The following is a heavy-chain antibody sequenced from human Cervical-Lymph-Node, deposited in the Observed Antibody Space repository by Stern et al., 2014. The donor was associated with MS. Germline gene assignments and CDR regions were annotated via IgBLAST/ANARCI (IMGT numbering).Heavy chain of an antibody. CDR2: IYYIGTT. CDR3: ARHGDTSFVY. J-gene: IGHJ4*02. Sequence: QMQLVQSGPELVQPSETLSLTCTVSGGSISNYYWSWIRQPPGKGLEWIGYIYYIGTTNYNPSLKSRVTISVDTSKNQFSLRLSSVSVADTAVYYCARHGDTSFVYWGQGTLVTISS. V-gene: IGHV4-59*08. CDR1: GGSISNYY. D-gene: IGHD2-21*02.